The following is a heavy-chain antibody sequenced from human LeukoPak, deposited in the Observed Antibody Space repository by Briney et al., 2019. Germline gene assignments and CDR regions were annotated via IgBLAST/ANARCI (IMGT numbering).Heavy chain of an antibody. Sequence: KPSETLSLTRTVSGGPVNSYYWSWIRQPPGKGLEWIGYIYYSGNTNYNPSLESRVTISVDTSKNQFSLKLKSLTAADTAVYYCARDRSGSGSYYYFDPWGQGTLVTVSS. CDR1: GGPVNSYY. D-gene: IGHD1-26*01. CDR3: ARDRSGSGSYYYFDP. J-gene: IGHJ5*02. V-gene: IGHV4-59*02. CDR2: IYYSGNT.